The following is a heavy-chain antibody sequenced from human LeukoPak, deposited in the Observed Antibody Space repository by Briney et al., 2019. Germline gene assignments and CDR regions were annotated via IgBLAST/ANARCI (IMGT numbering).Heavy chain of an antibody. CDR1: GFTFSDYY. D-gene: IGHD5-24*01. J-gene: IGHJ4*02. CDR2: ISSSGSTI. CDR3: ARDERDGYKIVTGFDY. V-gene: IGHV3-11*04. Sequence: PGGSLRLSCAASGFTFSDYYMSWIRQAPGKGLGWVSYISSSGSTIYYADSVKGRFTISRDNAKNSLYLQMNSLRAEDTAVYYCARDERDGYKIVTGFDYWGQGTLVTVSS.